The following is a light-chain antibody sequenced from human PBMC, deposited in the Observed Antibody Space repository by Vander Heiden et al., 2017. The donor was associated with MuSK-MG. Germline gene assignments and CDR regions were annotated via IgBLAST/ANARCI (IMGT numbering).Light chain of an antibody. CDR1: QSISSW. CDR3: QQDHSYSLT. Sequence: DIQMTQSPSTLSAAVGDRVSITCRASQSISSWLAWYQQKPGMAPKLLIYQASTFESGVPSRFSGSGSGTEFTLTISILQPDDFATYYCQQDHSYSLTFGGGTKVEIK. V-gene: IGKV1-5*03. J-gene: IGKJ4*01. CDR2: QAS.